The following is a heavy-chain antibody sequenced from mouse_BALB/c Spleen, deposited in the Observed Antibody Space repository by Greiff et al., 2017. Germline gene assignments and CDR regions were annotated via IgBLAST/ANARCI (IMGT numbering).Heavy chain of an antibody. CDR2: IYPGNVNT. Sequence: QVQLKESGPELVKPGASVRISCKASGYTFTSYYIHWVKQRPGQGLEWIGWIYPGNVNTKYNEKFKGKATLTADKSSSTAYMQLSSLTSEDSAVYFCARWGYGSSYDAMDYWGQGTSVTVSS. V-gene: IGHV1S56*01. J-gene: IGHJ4*01. CDR1: GYTFTSYY. D-gene: IGHD1-1*01. CDR3: ARWGYGSSYDAMDY.